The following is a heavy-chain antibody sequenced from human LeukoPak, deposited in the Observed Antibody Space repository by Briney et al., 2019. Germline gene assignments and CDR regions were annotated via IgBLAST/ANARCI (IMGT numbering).Heavy chain of an antibody. V-gene: IGHV4-39*01. Sequence: PSETLSLTCTVSGGSISSSSYYWGWIRQPPGKGLEWIGSVYYSGSTYYNPSLKSRVTMSADTSRNQFSLKLSSVTAADTAVYCCARHYRSVRGVIQGALDYWGQGTLVTVSS. CDR2: VYYSGST. J-gene: IGHJ4*02. D-gene: IGHD3-10*01. CDR1: GGSISSSSYY. CDR3: ARHYRSVRGVIQGALDY.